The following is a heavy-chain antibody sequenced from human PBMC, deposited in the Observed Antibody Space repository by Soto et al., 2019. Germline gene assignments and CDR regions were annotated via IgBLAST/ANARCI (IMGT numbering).Heavy chain of an antibody. CDR2: ISHSGTS. Sequence: QVQLQASGPGLVKPSGTLSLTCAVSGGSISSSHWWTWVRQSPGKGLEYIGEISHSGTSNSKPSLKRRVTLSVDKSKNHFSLTLTSVTAADTAVYYCARVVLTITRGAFDAWGQGTLVIFSS. D-gene: IGHD3-9*01. CDR3: ARVVLTITRGAFDA. J-gene: IGHJ3*01. CDR1: GGSISSSHW. V-gene: IGHV4-4*02.